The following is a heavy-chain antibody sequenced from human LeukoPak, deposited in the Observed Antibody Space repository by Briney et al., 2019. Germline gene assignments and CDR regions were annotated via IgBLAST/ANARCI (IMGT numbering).Heavy chain of an antibody. J-gene: IGHJ4*02. V-gene: IGHV4-31*03. CDR1: GGSIRSGGYY. Sequence: SETLSLTCTVSGGSIRSGGYYWSWIRQHPGKGLEWIGYIYYSGRTYYNPSLKSRVTISVDTSKNQFSLKLSSVTAADTAVYYCARDGSSGYHTDYWGQGTLVTVSS. D-gene: IGHD3-22*01. CDR3: ARDGSSGYHTDY. CDR2: IYYSGRT.